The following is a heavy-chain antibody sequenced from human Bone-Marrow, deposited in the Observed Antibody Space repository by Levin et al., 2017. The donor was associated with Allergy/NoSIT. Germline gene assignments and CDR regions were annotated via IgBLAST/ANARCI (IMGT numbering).Heavy chain of an antibody. Sequence: SGGSLRLSCAASGFTFDDYAMHWVRQAPGKGLEWVSGISWNSGSIGYADSVKGRFTISRDNAKNSLYLQMNSLRAEDTALYYCAKGIRPVPAADFDYWGQGTLVTVSS. CDR1: GFTFDDYA. V-gene: IGHV3-9*01. CDR3: AKGIRPVPAADFDY. D-gene: IGHD2-2*01. J-gene: IGHJ4*02. CDR2: ISWNSGSI.